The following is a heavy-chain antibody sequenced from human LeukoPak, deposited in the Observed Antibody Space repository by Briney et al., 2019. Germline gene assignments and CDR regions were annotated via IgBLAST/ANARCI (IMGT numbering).Heavy chain of an antibody. CDR1: GFTFSSYG. Sequence: GGSLRLSCAASGFTFSSYGMSWVRQAPGKGLEWVSAISGSGGSTYYADSVKGRFTISRDNSKNTLYLQMNSLRAEDTAVYYCAKDGRGRWLQRYYYYYMDVWGKGTTVTISS. V-gene: IGHV3-23*01. J-gene: IGHJ6*03. CDR3: AKDGRGRWLQRYYYYYMDV. D-gene: IGHD5-24*01. CDR2: ISGSGGST.